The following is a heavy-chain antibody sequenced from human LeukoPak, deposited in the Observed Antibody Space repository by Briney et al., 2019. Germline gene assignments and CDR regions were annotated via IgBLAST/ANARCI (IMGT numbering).Heavy chain of an antibody. CDR1: GFTFSNAW. V-gene: IGHV3-15*01. Sequence: PGGSLRLSCAASGFTFSNAWMSWVRQAPGKGLEWVGRIKSKTDGGTTDYAAPVKGRFTISRDDSKNTLYLQMNSLKTEDTAVYYCTTDLLLWFGELYYFDYWGQGTLVTVSS. J-gene: IGHJ4*02. CDR2: IKSKTDGGTT. D-gene: IGHD3-10*01. CDR3: TTDLLLWFGELYYFDY.